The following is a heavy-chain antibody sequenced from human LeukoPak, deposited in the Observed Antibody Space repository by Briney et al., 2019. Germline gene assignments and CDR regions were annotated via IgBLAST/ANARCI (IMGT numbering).Heavy chain of an antibody. CDR1: GGSISSSSYY. J-gene: IGHJ3*02. CDR3: ARELRKISDYYDSSGYLRHAFDI. CDR2: IYYSGST. Sequence: SSETLSLTCTVSGGSISSSSYYWGWIRQPPGKGLEWIGSIYYSGSTYYNPSLKSRITISVDTSKNQFSLKLSSVTAADTAVYYCARELRKISDYYDSSGYLRHAFDIWGQGTMVTVSS. D-gene: IGHD3-22*01. V-gene: IGHV4-39*07.